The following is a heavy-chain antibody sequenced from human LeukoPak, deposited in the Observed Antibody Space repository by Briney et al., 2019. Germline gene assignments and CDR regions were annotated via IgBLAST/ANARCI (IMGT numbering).Heavy chain of an antibody. J-gene: IGHJ4*02. CDR3: SKGAPVGGTRHFDY. V-gene: IGHV3-30-3*01. CDR2: ISYDGSNK. Sequence: GGSLRLSCVASGFTFSSYAMHWVRQAPGKGLEWVAVISYDGSNKYYADSVKGRLTTSRDNSKNTVYLQMNSLRVEDTAVYYCSKGAPVGGTRHFDYWGQGTLVTVSS. D-gene: IGHD1-26*01. CDR1: GFTFSSYA.